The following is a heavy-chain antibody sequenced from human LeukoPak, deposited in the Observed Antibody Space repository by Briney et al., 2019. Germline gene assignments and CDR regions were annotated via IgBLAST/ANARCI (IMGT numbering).Heavy chain of an antibody. J-gene: IGHJ4*02. V-gene: IGHV3-66*01. D-gene: IGHD5-12*01. CDR2: IYSGGST. CDR1: EFSVGSNY. Sequence: PGGSLRLSCAASEFSVGSNYMTWVRQAPGKGLEWVSLIYSGGSTYYADSVKGRFTISRDNSKNTLYLQMNSLRAEDTAVYYCPRGPSGHHNTGGQGTLVTVSS. CDR3: PRGPSGHHNT.